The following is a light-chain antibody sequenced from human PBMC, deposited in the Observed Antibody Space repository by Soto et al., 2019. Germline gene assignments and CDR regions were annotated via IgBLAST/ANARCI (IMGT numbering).Light chain of an antibody. J-gene: IGLJ3*02. Sequence: VLTQPPSVSGAPGQRVTISCTGSSSNIGAGYDVHWYQQLPGTAPKLLIYGNSDRPSGVPDRFSGSKSGTSASLAITGLQAEDEADYYCQSYDSSLSGWVFGGGTKLTVL. CDR1: SSNIGAGYD. CDR2: GNS. V-gene: IGLV1-40*01. CDR3: QSYDSSLSGWV.